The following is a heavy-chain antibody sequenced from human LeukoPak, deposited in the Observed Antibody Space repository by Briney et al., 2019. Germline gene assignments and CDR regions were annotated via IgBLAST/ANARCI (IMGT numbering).Heavy chain of an antibody. CDR2: ISSSSSYI. V-gene: IGHV3-11*05. D-gene: IGHD3-10*01. Sequence: GGSLRLSCAASGFTFSDYYMSWIRQAPGKGLEWVSSISSSSSYIYYADSVKGRFTISRDNAKNSLYLQMNSLRAEDTAVYYCAREGTMVRGVISPRWYFDLWGRGTLVTVSS. CDR1: GFTFSDYY. CDR3: AREGTMVRGVISPRWYFDL. J-gene: IGHJ2*01.